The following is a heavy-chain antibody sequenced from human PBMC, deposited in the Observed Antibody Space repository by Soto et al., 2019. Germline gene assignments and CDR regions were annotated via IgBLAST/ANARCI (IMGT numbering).Heavy chain of an antibody. J-gene: IGHJ3*01. CDR3: ARPRSKSSSGFDL. D-gene: IGHD6-6*01. V-gene: IGHV3-74*01. CDR1: GFTFSNHW. CDR2: VNEVGTIT. Sequence: EVHVVESGGGLVQPGGSLRLSCVASGFTFSNHWMHWVRQSPGQGLSGVSRVNEVGTITDYADFVEGRFTISRDNAKNTLSLQMNNLRAEDTALYYCARPRSKSSSGFDLWGQGTMVTVSS.